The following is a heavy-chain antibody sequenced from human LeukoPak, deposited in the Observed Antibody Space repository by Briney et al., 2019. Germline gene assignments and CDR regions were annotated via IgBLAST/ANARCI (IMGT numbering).Heavy chain of an antibody. CDR1: GFTFSSYW. CDR2: IKQDGSEK. V-gene: IGHV3-7*01. J-gene: IGHJ4*02. D-gene: IGHD2-15*01. CDR3: AREFLPGQYCSGGSCYWLAPFDY. Sequence: PGGSLRLSCAASGFTFSSYWMSWVRQAPGKGLEWVANIKQDGSEKYYVDSVKGRFTISRDNAKNSLYLQMNSLRAEDTAVYYCAREFLPGQYCSGGSCYWLAPFDYWGQGTLVTVSS.